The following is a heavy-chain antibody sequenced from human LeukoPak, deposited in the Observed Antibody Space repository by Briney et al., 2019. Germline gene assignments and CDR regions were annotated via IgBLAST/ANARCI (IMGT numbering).Heavy chain of an antibody. CDR1: GFTFSSYS. V-gene: IGHV3-21*01. CDR3: ASRQFLRGYSYGTFDAFDI. CDR2: ISSDSSYI. Sequence: PGGSLRLSCAASGFTFSSYSMNWVRQAPGKGLEWVSSISSDSSYIYYADSVKGRFTISRDNAKNSLYLQMNSLRAEDTAVYYCASRQFLRGYSYGTFDAFDIWGQGTMVTVSS. J-gene: IGHJ3*02. D-gene: IGHD5-18*01.